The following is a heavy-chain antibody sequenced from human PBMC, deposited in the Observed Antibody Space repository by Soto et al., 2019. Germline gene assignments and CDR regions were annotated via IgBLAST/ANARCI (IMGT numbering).Heavy chain of an antibody. D-gene: IGHD6-13*01. J-gene: IGHJ4*02. V-gene: IGHV4-59*01. CDR2: IYYSGST. CDR1: GGSISSYY. CDR3: ARACVDSSSCYDY. Sequence: QVQLQESGPGLVKPSETLSLTCTVSGGSISSYYWSWIRQPPGKGLEWIGYIYYSGSTNYNPSLKSRVTISVDTSKNQFSLKRSSVTAADTAVYYCARACVDSSSCYDYWGQGTLVTVSS.